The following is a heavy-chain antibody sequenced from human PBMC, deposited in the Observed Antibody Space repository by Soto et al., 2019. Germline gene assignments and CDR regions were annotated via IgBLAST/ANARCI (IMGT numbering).Heavy chain of an antibody. CDR1: GFSLSTDDVG. CDR3: ARSKYSISSFDY. D-gene: IGHD6-6*01. Sequence: SGPTLVNPTQTLTLTCTFSGFSLSTDDVGVGWIRQPPGKALDWLAVIYWDDDKPYSPSLKSRLTITKDTSKNQVLLTMTNMDPVDTATYFCARSKYSISSFDYWSQGALVNVS. J-gene: IGHJ4*02. V-gene: IGHV2-5*02. CDR2: IYWDDDK.